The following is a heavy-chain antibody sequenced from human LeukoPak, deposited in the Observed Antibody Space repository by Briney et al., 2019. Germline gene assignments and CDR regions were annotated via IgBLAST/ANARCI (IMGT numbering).Heavy chain of an antibody. CDR3: AKDNSGSYSL. CDR1: GFTFSSYA. J-gene: IGHJ3*01. CDR2: ISGSGGST. Sequence: GGSLRLSCAASGFTFSSYAMSWVRQAPGRGLEWVSAISGSGGSTFYADSVKGRFTISRDNSKNTLYLQMNSLRAEDTAVYYCAKDNSGSYSLWGQGTMVTVSS. V-gene: IGHV3-23*01. D-gene: IGHD1-26*01.